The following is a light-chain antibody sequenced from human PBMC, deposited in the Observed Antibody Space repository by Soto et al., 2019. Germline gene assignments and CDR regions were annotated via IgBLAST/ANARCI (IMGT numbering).Light chain of an antibody. CDR3: QHYGSSRT. V-gene: IGKV3-20*01. J-gene: IGKJ1*01. Sequence: EIVLTQSPGTLSLSPGERATLSCRASQSVSSSYLAWYQQKPGQAPRLVIYGASSRATVIPDSFSGSGSGTAFTLTIRRLEPEEFAVYYCQHYGSSRTFGQGTKVEI. CDR1: QSVSSSY. CDR2: GAS.